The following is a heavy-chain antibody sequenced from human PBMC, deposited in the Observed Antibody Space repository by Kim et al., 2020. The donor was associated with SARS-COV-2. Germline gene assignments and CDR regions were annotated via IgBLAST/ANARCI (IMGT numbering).Heavy chain of an antibody. D-gene: IGHD3-10*01. Sequence: ASVKVSCKASGYTFTGYYMHWVRQAPGQGLEWMGWINPNSGGTNYAQKFQGRVTMTRDTSISTAYMELSRLISDDTAVYYFARGSPFYGSGEQLDDYWGQGTLVTVSS. V-gene: IGHV1-2*02. CDR3: ARGSPFYGSGEQLDDY. CDR1: GYTFTGYY. J-gene: IGHJ4*02. CDR2: INPNSGGT.